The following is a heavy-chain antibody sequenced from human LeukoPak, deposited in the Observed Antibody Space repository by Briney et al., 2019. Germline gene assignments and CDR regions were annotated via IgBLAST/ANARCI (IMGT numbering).Heavy chain of an antibody. CDR1: GFTFSSYE. Sequence: GGSLRLSCAASGFTFSSYEMNWVRQAPGKGLEWVSYISSSATIIYYADSVKGRFTISRDNAKNSLYLQMNSLRAEDTAFYYCAINGGGDSGYGNFDYWGQGTLVTVSS. J-gene: IGHJ4*02. V-gene: IGHV3-48*03. D-gene: IGHD5-12*01. CDR2: ISSSATII. CDR3: AINGGGDSGYGNFDY.